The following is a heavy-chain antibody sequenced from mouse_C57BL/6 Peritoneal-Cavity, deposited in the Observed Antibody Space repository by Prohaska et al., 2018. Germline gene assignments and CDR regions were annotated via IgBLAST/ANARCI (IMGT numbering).Heavy chain of an antibody. CDR2: IRNKANGYTT. Sequence: EVKLVESGGGLVQPGGSLSLSCAASGFTFTDYYMSCVHQPPGKALEGLGFIRNKANGYTTEYSASVKGRFTISRDNSQSILYLQMNALRAEDSATYYCARSTVVFDYWGQGTTLTVSS. V-gene: IGHV7-3*01. CDR1: GFTFTDYY. J-gene: IGHJ2*01. D-gene: IGHD1-1*01. CDR3: ARSTVVFDY.